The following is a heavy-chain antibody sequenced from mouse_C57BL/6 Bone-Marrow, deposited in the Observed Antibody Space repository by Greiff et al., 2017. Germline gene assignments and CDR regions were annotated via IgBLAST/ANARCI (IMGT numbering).Heavy chain of an antibody. V-gene: IGHV8-8*01. CDR1: GFSLSTFGMG. CDR3: ARMGYYGSSPYAMDY. J-gene: IGHJ4*01. CDR2: FWWDDDK. Sequence: QVTLKVSGPGILQPSQTLSLTCSFSGFSLSTFGMGVGWIRQPSGKGLEWLAPFWWDDDKYYNPALKSRLTISKDTSKNQVFLKIANVDTADTATYYCARMGYYGSSPYAMDYWGQGTSVTVSS. D-gene: IGHD1-1*01.